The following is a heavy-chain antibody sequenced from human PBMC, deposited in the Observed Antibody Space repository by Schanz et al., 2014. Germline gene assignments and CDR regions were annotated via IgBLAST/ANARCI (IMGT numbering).Heavy chain of an antibody. V-gene: IGHV3-64*01. J-gene: IGHJ4*02. Sequence: EVQLVESGGGLVQPGWSLRLSCAAPGFTLSNYAMHWVRQTPDKGLEWVSGLSANGDSTFYSSSVKGRFTISRDISKNTLYLQMGSLRAEDVAVYYCARKSLVSAHYDSWGQGTLVTVSS. CDR2: LSANGDST. CDR3: ARKSLVSAHYDS. D-gene: IGHD2-21*01. CDR1: GFTLSNYA.